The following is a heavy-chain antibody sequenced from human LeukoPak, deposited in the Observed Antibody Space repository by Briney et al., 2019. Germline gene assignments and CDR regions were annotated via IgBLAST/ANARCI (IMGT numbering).Heavy chain of an antibody. CDR3: ARLYWGSYRFLDY. J-gene: IGHJ4*02. CDR2: ISGSGRTI. CDR1: GFTFSSYA. Sequence: PGGSLRLSCAASGFTFSSYAMSWVRQSPGKGLEWVSYISGSGRTIFYADSVKGRFTISRDNAKNSRYLQMNSLRAEDTAVYYCARLYWGSYRFLDYWGQGTLVTVSS. V-gene: IGHV3-48*03. D-gene: IGHD3-16*02.